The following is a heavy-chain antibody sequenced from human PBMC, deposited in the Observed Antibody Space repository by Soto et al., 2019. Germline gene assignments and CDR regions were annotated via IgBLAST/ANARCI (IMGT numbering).Heavy chain of an antibody. Sequence: SETLSLTCTVSGGSISSSDFYWGWLRQTPGKGLEFIGSMYYSGTTYYNPSLKSRVTISVDTSKNQFTLKLISVTAADTAVYYCAVVDSTGNWFDPWGEEALVTVAS. D-gene: IGHD6-25*01. CDR3: AVVDSTGNWFDP. J-gene: IGHJ5*02. CDR2: MYYSGTT. V-gene: IGHV4-39*01. CDR1: GGSISSSDFY.